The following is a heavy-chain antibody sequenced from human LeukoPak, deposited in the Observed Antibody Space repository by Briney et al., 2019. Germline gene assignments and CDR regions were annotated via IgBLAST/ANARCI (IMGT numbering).Heavy chain of an antibody. CDR3: ARAQSNQMATKI. V-gene: IGHV4-34*01. J-gene: IGHJ4*02. CDR1: GGSFSGYY. Sequence: SETLSLTCAVYGGSFSGYYWSWIRQPPGKGLEWIGEINHSGSTNYNPSLKSRVTISVDTSKNQFSLKLSSVTAADTAVYYCARAQSNQMATKIWGQGILVTVSS. D-gene: IGHD5-24*01. CDR2: INHSGST.